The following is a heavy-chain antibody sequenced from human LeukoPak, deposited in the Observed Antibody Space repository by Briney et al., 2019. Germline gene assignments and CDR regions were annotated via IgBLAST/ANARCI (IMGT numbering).Heavy chain of an antibody. CDR3: TKRTGWYFES. J-gene: IGHJ4*02. D-gene: IGHD3/OR15-3a*01. CDR2: ISDSGANT. V-gene: IGHV3-23*01. Sequence: RGSLRLSCAASGFNFSSLVVSWVRRAPGQGLEWVSSISDSGANTYYADSVKGRFTISRDNSKNTLYLQMNSLRAEDTALYYCTKRTGWYFESWGQGALVTVSA. CDR1: GFNFSSLV.